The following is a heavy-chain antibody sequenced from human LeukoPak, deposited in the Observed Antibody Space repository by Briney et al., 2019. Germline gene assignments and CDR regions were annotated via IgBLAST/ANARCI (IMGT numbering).Heavy chain of an antibody. Sequence: PGGSLRLSCAASGFTFSNAWMSWVRQAPGKGLEWVGRIKSKTDGGTTDYAAPVKGRFTISRDDSKNTLYLQMNSLKTEDTAVYYCTTGIFIWNYYYYYYMDVWGKGTTVTVSS. CDR2: IKSKTDGGTT. CDR3: TTGIFIWNYYYYYYMDV. D-gene: IGHD1-1*01. V-gene: IGHV3-15*01. CDR1: GFTFSNAW. J-gene: IGHJ6*03.